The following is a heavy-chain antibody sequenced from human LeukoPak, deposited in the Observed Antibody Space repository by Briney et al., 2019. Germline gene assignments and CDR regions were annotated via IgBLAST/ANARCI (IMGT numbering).Heavy chain of an antibody. CDR2: SYYSGST. CDR1: GGSFSSSSYY. J-gene: IGHJ4*02. Sequence: SETLSLTCTVSGGSFSSSSYYWGWLRQPPGKGREWIGSSYYSGSTYYNPAIKRRVTISVDTSKNQFSLKLSSVTAADTAVYYCARLNILEGIFDYWGQGTLVTVSS. V-gene: IGHV4-39*01. CDR3: ARLNILEGIFDY. D-gene: IGHD3-3*01.